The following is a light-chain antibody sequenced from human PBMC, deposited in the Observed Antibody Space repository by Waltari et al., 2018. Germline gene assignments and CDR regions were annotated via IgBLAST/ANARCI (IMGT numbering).Light chain of an antibody. CDR3: QQYDASFPAT. CDR2: RAS. V-gene: IGKV1-5*03. J-gene: IGKJ2*01. CDR1: QDIRSW. Sequence: DIQMTQSPSTLSASVGDRVTITCRASQDIRSWLAWYQQKPGKPPKLLIYRASNLETGVPSRFSASRSGTHFTLTINSLQPDDFASYYCQQYDASFPATFGQGTKLEVK.